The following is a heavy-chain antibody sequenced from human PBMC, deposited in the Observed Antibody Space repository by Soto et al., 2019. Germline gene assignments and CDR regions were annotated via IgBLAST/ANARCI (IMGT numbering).Heavy chain of an antibody. V-gene: IGHV1-69*06. CDR3: AGREEYDSSGPIDY. J-gene: IGHJ4*02. Sequence: QVQLVQSGAEVKKPGSSVKVSCKASGGTFSSYAISWVRQAPGQGLAWMGGIIPIVGTANYAQKFQGRVTITADKSTSTAYMELSSLRSEDTAVYYCAGREEYDSSGPIDYWGQGTLVTVSS. CDR1: GGTFSSYA. CDR2: IIPIVGTA. D-gene: IGHD3-22*01.